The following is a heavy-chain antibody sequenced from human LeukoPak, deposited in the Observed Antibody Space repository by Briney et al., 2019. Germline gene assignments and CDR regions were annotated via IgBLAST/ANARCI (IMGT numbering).Heavy chain of an antibody. CDR3: ARGRRARLDY. CDR2: IYYSGSA. CDR1: GYSISSSSYY. J-gene: IGHJ4*02. V-gene: IGHV4-39*07. Sequence: SETLSLTCTVSGYSISSSSYYWGWIRQPPGKGLEWIGTIYYSGSADYNPSLKGRVTISVDTSKNQFSLKLSSVTAADTAVYYCARGRRARLDYWGQGTLVTVSS.